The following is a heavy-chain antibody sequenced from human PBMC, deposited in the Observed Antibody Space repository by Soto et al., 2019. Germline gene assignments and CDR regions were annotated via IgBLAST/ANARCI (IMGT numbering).Heavy chain of an antibody. D-gene: IGHD3-22*01. CDR3: ARALVTDYNSRDYHYYFAMDV. J-gene: IGHJ6*02. CDR2: VYHTGTT. V-gene: IGHV4-31*02. Sequence: SETRCRHCGVAGGPVSGDVLYWSWIRHLPGKGLEWIANVYHTGTTYYNPSLKSRVSMSVDTSQNQFSLILASVTAADTAVYYCARALVTDYNSRDYHYYFAMDVWGQGTSVT. CDR1: GGPVSGDVLY.